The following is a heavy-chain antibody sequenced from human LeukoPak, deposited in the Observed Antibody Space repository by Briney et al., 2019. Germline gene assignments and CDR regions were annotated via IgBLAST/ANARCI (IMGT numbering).Heavy chain of an antibody. Sequence: PGGSLRLSCAAAGFSFSTFWMNWVSQAPGKGLEWVANIKQDGSEKYYVDSVKGRFTVSRDNAKNSLYLQMNNLRAEDTAVYYCARGTLPYTVFLVLIGGQGTLVTVSS. D-gene: IGHD3-3*01. CDR3: ARGTLPYTVFLVLI. J-gene: IGHJ4*02. V-gene: IGHV3-7*01. CDR2: IKQDGSEK. CDR1: GFSFSTFW.